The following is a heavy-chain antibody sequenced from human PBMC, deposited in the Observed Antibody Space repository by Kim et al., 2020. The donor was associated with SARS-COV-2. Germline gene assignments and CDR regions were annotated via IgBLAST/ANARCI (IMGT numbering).Heavy chain of an antibody. J-gene: IGHJ6*02. D-gene: IGHD3-10*01. Sequence: EYAASGKGRFTISRDESKNSLYLQMNSLKTEDTAVYYCVRIGSLYYYGMDVWGQGTTVTVSS. CDR3: VRIGSLYYYGMDV. V-gene: IGHV3-72*01.